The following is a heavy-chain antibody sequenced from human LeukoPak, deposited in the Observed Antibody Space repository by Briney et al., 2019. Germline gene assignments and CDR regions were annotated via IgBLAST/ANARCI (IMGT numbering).Heavy chain of an antibody. J-gene: IGHJ4*02. CDR2: ISGSGGST. CDR3: AKDQGRRYYDSSGYYYY. V-gene: IGHV3-23*01. D-gene: IGHD3-22*01. Sequence: GGSLRLSCAASGFTFSSYAMSWIRQAPGKGLEWVSAISGSGGSTYYADSVKGRFTISRDNSKNTLYLQMNSLRAEDTAVYYCAKDQGRRYYDSSGYYYYWDQGTLVTVSS. CDR1: GFTFSSYA.